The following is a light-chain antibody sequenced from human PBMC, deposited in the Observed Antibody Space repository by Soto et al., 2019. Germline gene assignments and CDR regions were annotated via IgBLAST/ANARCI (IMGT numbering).Light chain of an antibody. CDR1: QSVSSTF. V-gene: IGKV3-20*01. Sequence: EIVLTQSPGTLSLTPGERATLSCRASQSVSSTFLAWYQQKPGQAPKVLIYGASTRATGIPDRFSGSGSGTDVTLTISRREPEDFAMYYCQQYESSRTFGQGTKVEMK. J-gene: IGKJ1*01. CDR3: QQYESSRT. CDR2: GAS.